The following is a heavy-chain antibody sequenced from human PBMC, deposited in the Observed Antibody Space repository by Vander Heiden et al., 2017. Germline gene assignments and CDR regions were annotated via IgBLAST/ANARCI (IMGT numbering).Heavy chain of an antibody. J-gene: IGHJ2*01. D-gene: IGHD3-22*01. V-gene: IGHV3-23*01. CDR1: GFAFIRYT. CDR3: AKDFSNYYDSSGYDFDL. Sequence: EVQLLESGGGLVQPGGSLRLSCAASGFAFIRYTMTWVRQAPGKGLDWVLGISGSGGSTYYADSVKGRFTISRDNSKNTLYLQMNSLRAEDTAVYYCAKDFSNYYDSSGYDFDLWGRGTLVTVSS. CDR2: ISGSGGST.